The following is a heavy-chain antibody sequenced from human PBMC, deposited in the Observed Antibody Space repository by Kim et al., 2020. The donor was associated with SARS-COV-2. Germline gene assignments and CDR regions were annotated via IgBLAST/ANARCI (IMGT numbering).Heavy chain of an antibody. Sequence: GGSLRLSCAASGFTFSSYEMNWVRQAPGKGLEWVSYISSSGSTIYYADSVKGRFTISRDNAKNSLYLQMNSLRAEDTAVYYCAREFLVLGNYGSYFDYWGQGTLVTVSS. V-gene: IGHV3-48*03. CDR1: GFTFSSYE. CDR3: AREFLVLGNYGSYFDY. J-gene: IGHJ4*02. CDR2: ISSSGSTI. D-gene: IGHD3-10*01.